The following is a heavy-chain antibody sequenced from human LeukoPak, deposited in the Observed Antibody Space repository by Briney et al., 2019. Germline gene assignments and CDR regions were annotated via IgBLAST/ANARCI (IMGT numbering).Heavy chain of an antibody. CDR1: GGSISSGDYY. Sequence: PSETLSLTCTVSGGSISSGDYYWSWIRQPPGKGLEWIGYIYYSGSTYYNPSLKSRVTISVDTSKNQFSLKLSSVTAADTAVYYCARMTTVWGTWYFDYWGQGTLVTVSS. CDR2: IYYSGST. D-gene: IGHD4-11*01. V-gene: IGHV4-30-4*01. CDR3: ARMTTVWGTWYFDY. J-gene: IGHJ4*02.